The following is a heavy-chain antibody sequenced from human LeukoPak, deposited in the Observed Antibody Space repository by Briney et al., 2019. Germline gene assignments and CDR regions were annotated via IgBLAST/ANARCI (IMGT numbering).Heavy chain of an antibody. D-gene: IGHD3-16*01. Sequence: GGSLRLSCAASGFTFSSYGMHWVRQAPGKGLEWVAVISYDGSNKYYADSVKGRFTISRDNSKNPLYLQMNSLRAEDTAVYYCAKEQPRWVFDYWGQGTLVTVSS. J-gene: IGHJ4*02. V-gene: IGHV3-30*18. CDR1: GFTFSSYG. CDR2: ISYDGSNK. CDR3: AKEQPRWVFDY.